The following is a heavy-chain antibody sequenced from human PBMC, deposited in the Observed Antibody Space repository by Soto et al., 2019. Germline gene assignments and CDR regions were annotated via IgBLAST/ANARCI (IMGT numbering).Heavy chain of an antibody. CDR3: ARRVGFCSGASCYEYYFDY. CDR2: IYDSGTT. CDR1: GGSIRSSSFC. D-gene: IGHD2-15*01. Sequence: QLQVQESGPGLVKPSETLSLSCIVSGGSIRSSSFCWGWIRQPPGKGLEWTGDIYDSGTTYYNPSIKSRVTMSIDTSKNQFSLRLTSVTAADTAVYYCARRVGFCSGASCYEYYFDYWGQGTLVTVSS. J-gene: IGHJ4*02. V-gene: IGHV4-39*01.